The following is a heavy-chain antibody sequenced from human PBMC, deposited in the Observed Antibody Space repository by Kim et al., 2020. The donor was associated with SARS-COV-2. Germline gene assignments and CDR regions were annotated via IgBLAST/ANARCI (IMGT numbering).Heavy chain of an antibody. D-gene: IGHD3-16*01. Sequence: GKYYIDSVKGRSTISRDNAKNLMYLQMSGLRAEDTAVYYCARDIRGTWFDPWGQGTLVTVSS. V-gene: IGHV3-7*01. J-gene: IGHJ5*02. CDR2: GK. CDR3: ARDIRGTWFDP.